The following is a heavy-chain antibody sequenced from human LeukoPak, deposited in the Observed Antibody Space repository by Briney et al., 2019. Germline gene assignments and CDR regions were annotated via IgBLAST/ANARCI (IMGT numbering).Heavy chain of an antibody. CDR1: GFSFSSYG. V-gene: IGHV3-30*02. CDR2: IRYDGSNK. J-gene: IGHJ4*02. CDR3: AKDGDYDSSGPGFDY. D-gene: IGHD3-22*01. Sequence: GGPLRFSCAASGFSFSSYGMYWVRKAPGKGLEWVAFIRYDGSNKYYADSVKGRFTISRDNSKNTLYLQMNSLRAEDTAVYYCAKDGDYDSSGPGFDYWGQGTLVTVSS.